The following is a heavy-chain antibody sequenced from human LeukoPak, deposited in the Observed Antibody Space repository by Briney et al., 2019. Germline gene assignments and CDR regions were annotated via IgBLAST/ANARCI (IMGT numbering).Heavy chain of an antibody. CDR3: ARHGRYCSGASCYSPY. Sequence: GESLKISCKGSGYSFTSYWIGWVRQMPGKGLEWMGIIYPGDSVSRYSPSFQGQVTISADKSISTAYLQWSSLKASDTAMYYCARHGRYCSGASCYSPYWGQGTLVTVSS. D-gene: IGHD2-15*01. CDR1: GYSFTSYW. V-gene: IGHV5-51*01. J-gene: IGHJ4*02. CDR2: IYPGDSVS.